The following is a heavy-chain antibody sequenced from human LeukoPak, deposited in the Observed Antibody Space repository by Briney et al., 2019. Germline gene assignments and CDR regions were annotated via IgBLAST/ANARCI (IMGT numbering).Heavy chain of an antibody. J-gene: IGHJ4*02. CDR2: IKSKTDGGTT. CDR1: GFTFSNAW. Sequence: PGGSLRLSCAASGFTFSNAWMSWVRQAPGKGLEWVGRIKSKTDGGTTDYAAPVKGRFTISRDDSKNTLYLQMNSLKTEDTAVYYCTTVTGCSGGDCYSWYWGQGTLVTVSS. CDR3: TTVTGCSGGDCYSWY. V-gene: IGHV3-15*01. D-gene: IGHD2-15*01.